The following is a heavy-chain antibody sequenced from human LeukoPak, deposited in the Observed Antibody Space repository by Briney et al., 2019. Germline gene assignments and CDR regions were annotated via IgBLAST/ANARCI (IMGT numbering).Heavy chain of an antibody. CDR3: ARAGGGYSHGWGAVDI. D-gene: IGHD5-18*01. Sequence: GASVKVSCKASGYSFTGYYIHWVRQPPGQGFEWMGWINPDSGGTSYGQKFQGRVTMTRDTSITTAYMELSRLRSDDTAVYYCARAGGGYSHGWGAVDICGQGTMVTVSS. CDR2: INPDSGGT. V-gene: IGHV1-2*02. J-gene: IGHJ3*02. CDR1: GYSFTGYY.